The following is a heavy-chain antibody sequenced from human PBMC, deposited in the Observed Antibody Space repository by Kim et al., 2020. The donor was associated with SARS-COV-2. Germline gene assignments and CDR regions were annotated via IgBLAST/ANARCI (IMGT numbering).Heavy chain of an antibody. V-gene: IGHV3-74*01. CDR2: INSDGSST. Sequence: GGSLRLSCAASGFTFSSYWMHWVRQAPGKGLVWVSRINSDGSSTTYADSVKGRFTISRDNAKNTLYLQMNSLRAEDTAVYYCARPIYDILTGYYNGGAFDTWGQGTMVTVSS. CDR3: ARPIYDILTGYYNGGAFDT. D-gene: IGHD3-9*01. CDR1: GFTFSSYW. J-gene: IGHJ3*02.